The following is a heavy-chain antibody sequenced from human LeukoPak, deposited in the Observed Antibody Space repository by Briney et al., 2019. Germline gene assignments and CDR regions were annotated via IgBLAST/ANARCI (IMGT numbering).Heavy chain of an antibody. Sequence: PSETLSLTCTVSGGSIRSSGYYWGWIRQPPGKGLEWMGSIQYSGNTYYNPSLKSRVTISVDTSKNQFSLKLSSVTAADTAVYYCARIRSHLGYGSGSYYDRPNRYFDYWGQGTLVTVSS. CDR2: IQYSGNT. J-gene: IGHJ4*02. V-gene: IGHV4-39*07. CDR1: GGSIRSSGYY. D-gene: IGHD3-10*01. CDR3: ARIRSHLGYGSGSYYDRPNRYFDY.